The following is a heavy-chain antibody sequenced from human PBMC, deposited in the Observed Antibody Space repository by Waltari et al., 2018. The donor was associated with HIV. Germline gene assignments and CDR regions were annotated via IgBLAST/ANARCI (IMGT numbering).Heavy chain of an antibody. V-gene: IGHV4-38-2*01. Sequence: QVQLQESGPGLVKPSGTLSLTGAVPGYSLSSGYYWGWIRQPPGKGLERIGSIYHSGSTYYNPSLKSRVTISVDTSKNQFSLKLSSVTAADTAVYYCARVTPVVVPAAIGYWGQGTLVTVSS. CDR3: ARVTPVVVPAAIGY. D-gene: IGHD2-2*01. J-gene: IGHJ4*02. CDR2: IYHSGST. CDR1: GYSLSSGYY.